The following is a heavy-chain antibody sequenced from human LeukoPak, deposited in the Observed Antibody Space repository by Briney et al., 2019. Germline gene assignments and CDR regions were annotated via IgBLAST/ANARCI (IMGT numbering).Heavy chain of an antibody. CDR1: GYTFTSYG. CDR3: ARSLAAGYDSMCFDY. V-gene: IGHV1-18*01. J-gene: IGHJ4*02. Sequence: ASVKVSCKASGYTFTSYGISWVRQAPGQGLEWMGWISAYNGNTNYAQKFQGRVTITADESTSTAYMELSSLRSEDTAVYYCARSLAAGYDSMCFDYWGQGTLVTVSS. D-gene: IGHD5-12*01. CDR2: ISAYNGNT.